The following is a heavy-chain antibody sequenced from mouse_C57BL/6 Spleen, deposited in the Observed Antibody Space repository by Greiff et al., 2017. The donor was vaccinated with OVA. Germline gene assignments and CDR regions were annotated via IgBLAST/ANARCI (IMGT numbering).Heavy chain of an antibody. CDR2: INPNNGGT. D-gene: IGHD4-1*01. V-gene: IGHV1-26*01. Sequence: VQLQQSGPELVKPGASVKISCKASGYTFTDYYMNWVKQSHGKSLEWIGDINPNNGGTSYNQKFKGKATLTVDKSSSTAYMELRSLTSEDSAVYYCAREYWDDYWGQGTTLTVSS. J-gene: IGHJ2*01. CDR3: AREYWDDY. CDR1: GYTFTDYY.